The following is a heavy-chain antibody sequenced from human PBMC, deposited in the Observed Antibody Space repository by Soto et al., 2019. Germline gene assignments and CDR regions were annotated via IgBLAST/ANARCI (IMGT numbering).Heavy chain of an antibody. CDR1: RVAFSKYI. V-gene: IGHV1-69*01. D-gene: IGHD2-2*01. J-gene: IGHJ6*02. Sequence: QAQLEQSGGEVKKPGSSVKVSCKASRVAFSKYIVTWVRQAPGVGLEWVGGIIPVFGTANYAQNFQGRVTITADESTSTSYKEVNNLRSEDTAVYYCAKVRYSSPMGYYYGMDVWGQGTPVTVSS. CDR2: IIPVFGTA. CDR3: AKVRYSSPMGYYYGMDV.